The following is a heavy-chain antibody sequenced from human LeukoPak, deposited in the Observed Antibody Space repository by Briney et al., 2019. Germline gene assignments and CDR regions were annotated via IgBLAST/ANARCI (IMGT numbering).Heavy chain of an antibody. D-gene: IGHD2-2*02. V-gene: IGHV1-69*04. CDR3: ARGNCSSTSCYIGTYYYGMDV. J-gene: IGHJ6*02. CDR1: GGTFSSYA. Sequence: GASVKVSCKASGGTFSSYAISWVRQAPGQGLEWMGRIIPILGIANYAQKFQGRVTITADKSTSTAYMELSSLRSEDTAVYYCARGNCSSTSCYIGTYYYGMDVWGQGTTVIVSS. CDR2: IIPILGIA.